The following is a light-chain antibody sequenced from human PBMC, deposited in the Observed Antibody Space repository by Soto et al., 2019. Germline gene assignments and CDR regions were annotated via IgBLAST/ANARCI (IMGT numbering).Light chain of an antibody. CDR2: DAS. CDR1: QTISTY. V-gene: IGKV1-39*01. Sequence: DIQMTQSPSSLSASVGDRVTITCRASQTISTYLNWYQQKPGKAPRLLIYDASSLLSGVPSRFSDSGSGTDFTLTIASLQPEDFSTYYYQQSDSTPYTFGQGTKVDIK. J-gene: IGKJ2*01. CDR3: QQSDSTPYT.